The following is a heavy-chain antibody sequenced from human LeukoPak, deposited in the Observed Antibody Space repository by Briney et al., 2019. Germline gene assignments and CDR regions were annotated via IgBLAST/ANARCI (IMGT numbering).Heavy chain of an antibody. V-gene: IGHV3-30*02. J-gene: IGHJ4*02. CDR1: GFTFSSYG. CDR3: AKEGDGYNYYFDY. D-gene: IGHD5-24*01. Sequence: GGSLRLSCAASGFTFSSYGMHWVRQAPGKGLEWVAFIRYDGSNKYYADSVKGRFTISRDNSKNTLYLQMNSLRAEDTAVYYCAKEGDGYNYYFDYWGQGTLVTVSS. CDR2: IRYDGSNK.